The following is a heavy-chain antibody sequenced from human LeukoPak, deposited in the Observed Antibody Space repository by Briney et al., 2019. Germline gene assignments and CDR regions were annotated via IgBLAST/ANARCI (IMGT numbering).Heavy chain of an antibody. CDR1: GFTFSDYW. V-gene: IGHV3-7*03. CDR2: INQIGSEK. CDR3: TREGVAAGLYFDY. D-gene: IGHD6-13*01. Sequence: GGSLRLSCAASGFTFSDYWMNWVRQAPGKGIEWVASINQIGSEKYYVDSVRGRFTISRDNAKNSLFLQINSLRAEDTAVYYCTREGVAAGLYFDYWGQGTLVTVSS. J-gene: IGHJ4*02.